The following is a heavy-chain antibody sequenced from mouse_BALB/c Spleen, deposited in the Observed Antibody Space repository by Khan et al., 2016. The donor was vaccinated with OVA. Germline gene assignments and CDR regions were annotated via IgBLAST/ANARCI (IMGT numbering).Heavy chain of an antibody. D-gene: IGHD4-1*01. CDR3: AMGRTY. Sequence: EVQLVESGPGLVKPSQSLSLTCTVTGYSITSDYAWNWLRPFPGNKLEWMGYISYSGRTSYNPSLQIRISVTRDTSKNQFFLQLNSVTTEDTATYYGAMGRTYWGQGTLVTVSA. CDR1: GYSITSDYA. CDR2: ISYSGRT. V-gene: IGHV3-2*02. J-gene: IGHJ3*01.